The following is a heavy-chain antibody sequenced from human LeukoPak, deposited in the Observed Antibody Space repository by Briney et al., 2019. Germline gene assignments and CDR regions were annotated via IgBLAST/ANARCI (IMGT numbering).Heavy chain of an antibody. D-gene: IGHD4-17*01. CDR2: IYSSGST. CDR1: GFTLSSNY. J-gene: IGHJ3*02. V-gene: IGHV3-53*01. CDR3: ARHLSGDDI. Sequence: PGGSLRLSCAASGFTLSSNYTSWVRQAPGKGLEWVSIIYSSGSTYYADSVKGRFTISRDNSKNTLYLQMNSLRDEDTAVYYCARHLSGDDIWGQGTMVTVSS.